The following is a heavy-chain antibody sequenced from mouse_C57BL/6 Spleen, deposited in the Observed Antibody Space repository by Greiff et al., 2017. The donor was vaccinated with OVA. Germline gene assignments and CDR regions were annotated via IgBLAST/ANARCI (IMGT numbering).Heavy chain of an antibody. CDR2: INPGSGGT. Sequence: QVQLQQSGAELVRPGTSVKVSCKASGYAFTNYLIEWVKQRPGQGLEWIGVINPGSGGTNYNEKFKGKATLTADKSSSTAYMQLSSLTYEESVVYFCARSRDYYGSSFDYWGQGTTLTVSS. D-gene: IGHD1-1*01. V-gene: IGHV1-54*01. J-gene: IGHJ2*01. CDR3: ARSRDYYGSSFDY. CDR1: GYAFTNYL.